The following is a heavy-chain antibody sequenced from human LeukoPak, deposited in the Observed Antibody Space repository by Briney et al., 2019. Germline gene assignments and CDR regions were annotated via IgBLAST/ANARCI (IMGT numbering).Heavy chain of an antibody. CDR1: GFTFSSYW. CDR2: IKQDGSEK. V-gene: IGHV3-7*01. Sequence: GGSLRLSCAAPGFTFSSYWMSWVRQAPGKGLEWVANIKQDGSEKYYVDSVKGRFTISRDNAKNSLYLQMNSLRAEDTAVYYCARTYSSGWYYYWGQGTLVTVSS. J-gene: IGHJ4*02. CDR3: ARTYSSGWYYY. D-gene: IGHD6-19*01.